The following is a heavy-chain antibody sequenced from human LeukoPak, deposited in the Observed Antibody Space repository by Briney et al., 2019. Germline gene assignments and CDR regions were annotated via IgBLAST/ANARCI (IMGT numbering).Heavy chain of an antibody. J-gene: IGHJ4*02. CDR3: TTATCKYCGGDG. CDR2: IKSKTDGGTT. D-gene: IGHD2-21*02. Sequence: GGSLRLSCAASGSTFSNAWMSWVRQAPGKGLEWVGRIKSKTDGGTTDYAAPVKGRFTISRDDSKNTLYLQMNSLKTEDTAVYYCTTATCKYCGGDGWGQGTLVTVSS. V-gene: IGHV3-15*01. CDR1: GSTFSNAW.